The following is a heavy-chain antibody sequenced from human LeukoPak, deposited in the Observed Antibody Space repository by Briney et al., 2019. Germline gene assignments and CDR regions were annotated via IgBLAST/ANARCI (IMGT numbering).Heavy chain of an antibody. Sequence: PGRSLRLSCAASGFAFSRYAMHWVRQAPGKGLEWVALISYDGSNKNYADSVKGRFTISRDNSKNTLYLQMNSLRTEDTAVYYCARAPIFGVVGLSYFDYWGQGTPVTVSA. D-gene: IGHD3-3*01. V-gene: IGHV3-30*01. CDR2: ISYDGSNK. CDR3: ARAPIFGVVGLSYFDY. J-gene: IGHJ4*02. CDR1: GFAFSRYA.